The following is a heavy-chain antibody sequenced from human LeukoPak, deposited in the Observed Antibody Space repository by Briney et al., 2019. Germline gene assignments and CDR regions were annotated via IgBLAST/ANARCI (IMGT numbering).Heavy chain of an antibody. CDR3: ARADSSGWYDGWFDP. D-gene: IGHD6-19*01. Sequence: PSETLSLTCTVSGGSISSSSYYWSWIRQPPGKGLEWIGYIYYSGSTNYNPSLKSRVTISVDTSKNQFSLKLSSVTAADTAVYYCARADSSGWYDGWFDPWGQGTLVTVSS. CDR1: GGSISSSSYY. CDR2: IYYSGST. V-gene: IGHV4-61*01. J-gene: IGHJ5*02.